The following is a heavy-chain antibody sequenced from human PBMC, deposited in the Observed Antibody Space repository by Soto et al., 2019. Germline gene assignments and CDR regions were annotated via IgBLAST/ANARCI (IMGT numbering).Heavy chain of an antibody. CDR1: GFTFSSYA. J-gene: IGHJ5*02. D-gene: IGHD6-13*01. Sequence: GGSLRLSCAASGFTFSSYAMSWVRQAPGKGLEWVSAISGSGGSTYYADSVKGRFTISRDNSKNTLYLQMNSLRAEDTAVYYCAKDHISNWFVLESDWFDPWSQGTLVTGSS. CDR2: ISGSGGST. CDR3: AKDHISNWFVLESDWFDP. V-gene: IGHV3-23*01.